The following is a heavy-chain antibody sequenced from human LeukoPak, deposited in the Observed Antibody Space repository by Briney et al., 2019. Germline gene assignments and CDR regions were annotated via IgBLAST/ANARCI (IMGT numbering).Heavy chain of an antibody. Sequence: GGSLRLSCAASGFRFSDYYMSWIRQAPGKGLEWVSYIGSSSSTTYYADSVKGRFTISRDNTRKSLYLQMNSLRAEDTAVYYCARDPSKDVYNHGWFDPWGQGILVTVSS. V-gene: IGHV3-11*04. CDR2: IGSSSSTT. D-gene: IGHD5-24*01. J-gene: IGHJ5*02. CDR1: GFRFSDYY. CDR3: ARDPSKDVYNHGWFDP.